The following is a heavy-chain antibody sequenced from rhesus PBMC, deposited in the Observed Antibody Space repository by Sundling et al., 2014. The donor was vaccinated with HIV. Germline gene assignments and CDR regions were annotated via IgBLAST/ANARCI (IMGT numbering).Heavy chain of an antibody. V-gene: IGHV3-54*02. CDR2: IYFDGNKK. J-gene: IGHJ6*01. CDR1: GFTFSTYG. CDR3: AREFPYYNIWTGYYKYYVWYS. Sequence: EVQLVESGGDLVQPGGSLRLSCAASGFTFSTYGMHWVRQAPGKGLEWVAIIYFDGNKKYYADSVKDRFTISRDNSKNMVYLQMNNLKLEDTAVYYCAREFPYYNIWTGYYKYYVWYSWAEGVGRHRLL. D-gene: IGHD3-3*01.